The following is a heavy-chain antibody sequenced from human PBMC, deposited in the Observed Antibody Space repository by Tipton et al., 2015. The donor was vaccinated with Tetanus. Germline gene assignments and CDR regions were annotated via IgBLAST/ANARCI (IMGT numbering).Heavy chain of an antibody. D-gene: IGHD2-21*02. Sequence: SLRLSCAASGLTFSNYWMHWVRQAPGKGLEWVSHINSDGTSTTYADSVKGRFTISRDNANHTLFLQMNSLRAEDTAVYYCARIKVPSDSYSDFWGQGALVTVSS. CDR2: INSDGTST. J-gene: IGHJ4*02. V-gene: IGHV3-74*03. CDR1: GLTFSNYW. CDR3: ARIKVPSDSYSDF.